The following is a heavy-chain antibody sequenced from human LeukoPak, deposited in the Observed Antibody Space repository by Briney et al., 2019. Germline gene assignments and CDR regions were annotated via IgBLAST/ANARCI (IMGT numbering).Heavy chain of an antibody. J-gene: IGHJ5*02. CDR1: GGSISSYY. Sequence: SETLSLTCTVSGGSISSYYWSWIRQPPGKGLEWIGYIYYSGGTNYNPSLKSRVTISVDTSKNQFSLKLSSVTAADTAVYYCARSSSSWYRGGGDWFDPWGQGTLVTVSS. V-gene: IGHV4-59*01. CDR3: ARSSSSWYRGGGDWFDP. CDR2: IYYSGGT. D-gene: IGHD6-13*01.